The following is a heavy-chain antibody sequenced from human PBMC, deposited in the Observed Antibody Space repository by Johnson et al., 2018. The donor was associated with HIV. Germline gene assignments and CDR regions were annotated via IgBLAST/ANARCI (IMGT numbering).Heavy chain of an antibody. CDR3: AKGYSSSWYVAFDI. V-gene: IGHV3-33*06. CDR2: IWYDGSNK. Sequence: QVQLVESGGGLVQPGGSLRLSCAASGFTFSSYGMHWVRQAPGKGLEWVAVIWYDGSNKYYADSVKGRFTISRDNSKNTLYLQMNSLRAEDTAVYYCAKGYSSSWYVAFDIWGQGTMVTVSS. CDR1: GFTFSSYG. J-gene: IGHJ3*02. D-gene: IGHD6-13*01.